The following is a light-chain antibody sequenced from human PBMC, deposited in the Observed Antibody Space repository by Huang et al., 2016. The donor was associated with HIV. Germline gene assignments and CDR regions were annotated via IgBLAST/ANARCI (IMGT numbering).Light chain of an antibody. Sequence: EIVLTQSPATLSLSPGERATLSCRASQTITTLLAWYQQKPGQAPRLLIYDASNRATGTPARFSASGSGTDFTLTISSLEPEDFAVYYCLQRSNWPLTFGGGTKVEIK. CDR3: LQRSNWPLT. V-gene: IGKV3-11*01. J-gene: IGKJ4*01. CDR2: DAS. CDR1: QTITTL.